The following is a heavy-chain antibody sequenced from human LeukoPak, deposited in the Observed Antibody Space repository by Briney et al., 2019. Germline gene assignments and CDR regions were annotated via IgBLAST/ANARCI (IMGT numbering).Heavy chain of an antibody. D-gene: IGHD4-17*01. V-gene: IGHV3-7*03. CDR1: GFTFSSYW. Sequence: PGGSLRLSCAASGFTFSSYWMSWVRQAPGKGLEWVANIKQDGSEKYYVDSVKGRFTISRDNAKNSLYLQMSSLRAEDTAVYYCARYYGDYRVWWFDPWGQGTLVTVSS. J-gene: IGHJ5*02. CDR3: ARYYGDYRVWWFDP. CDR2: IKQDGSEK.